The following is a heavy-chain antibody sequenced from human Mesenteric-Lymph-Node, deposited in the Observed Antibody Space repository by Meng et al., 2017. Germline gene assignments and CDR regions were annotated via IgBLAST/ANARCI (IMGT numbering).Heavy chain of an antibody. Sequence: GESLKISCAASGFTFDDYAMHWVRQAPGKGLEWVSSISSSSSYIYYADSVKGRFTISRDNAKNSLYLQMNSLRAEDTAVYYCARLKPYKYNWNDGPNTVMDVWGQGTTVTGAS. D-gene: IGHD1-20*01. J-gene: IGHJ6*02. CDR2: ISSSSSYI. V-gene: IGHV3-21*01. CDR1: GFTFDDYA. CDR3: ARLKPYKYNWNDGPNTVMDV.